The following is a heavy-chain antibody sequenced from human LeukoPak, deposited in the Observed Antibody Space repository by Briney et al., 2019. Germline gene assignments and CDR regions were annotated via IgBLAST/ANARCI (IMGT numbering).Heavy chain of an antibody. CDR1: GFTFSSYG. Sequence: PGGSLRLSCAASGFTFSSYGMHWVRQAPGKGLEWVAFTRYDGSTEYYAESVKGRFTISRDNSRNTLFLQMNSLRAEDTAVYYCAKDEGTLIVVGLDYWGQGTQVTVSS. CDR3: AKDEGTLIVVGLDY. D-gene: IGHD3-22*01. J-gene: IGHJ4*02. CDR2: TRYDGSTE. V-gene: IGHV3-30*02.